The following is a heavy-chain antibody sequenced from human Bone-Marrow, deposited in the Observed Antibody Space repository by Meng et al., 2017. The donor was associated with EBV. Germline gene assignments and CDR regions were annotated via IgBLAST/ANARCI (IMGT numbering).Heavy chain of an antibody. CDR3: ARESGRGYTPDF. CDR2: LIPDFGTP. Sequence: QGHVVQSGAWVKQPWSAVHVACIAVRGAFRYSVISWWRQAPGQGLEWMGGLIPDFGTPDYAPNYQDRVTITADESTSTAYMELNSLTTEDTAIYYCARESGRGYTPDFWGQGTLVTVSS. D-gene: IGHD3-10*01. V-gene: IGHV1-69*01. CDR1: RGAFRYSV. J-gene: IGHJ4*02.